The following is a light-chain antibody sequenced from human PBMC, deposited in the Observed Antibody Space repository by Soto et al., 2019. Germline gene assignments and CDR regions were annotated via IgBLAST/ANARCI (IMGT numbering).Light chain of an antibody. J-gene: IGKJ1*01. CDR3: QQYSSSPRT. V-gene: IGKV3-20*01. Sequence: EIVLTQSPGTLSLSPGERATLSCRASQSVSSNYLAWYQQKPGQAPRLLIYGASTRATGIPDRFSGSGSGTDFTLTISRLEPEDFAVYYCQQYSSSPRTFGQWTKVEIK. CDR1: QSVSSNY. CDR2: GAS.